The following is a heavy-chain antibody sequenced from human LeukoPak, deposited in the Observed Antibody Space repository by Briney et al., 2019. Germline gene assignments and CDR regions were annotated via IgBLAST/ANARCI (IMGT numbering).Heavy chain of an antibody. J-gene: IGHJ5*02. D-gene: IGHD3-3*01. Sequence: SETLSLTCTVSGGSISSYYWSWIRQPPGKGLEWIGYIYTSGSTNYNPSLKSRVTISVDTSKNQFSLKLSSVTAADTAVYYCAIRLWSGYYNNWFDPWGQGTLVTVSS. CDR3: AIRLWSGYYNNWFDP. CDR1: GGSISSYY. CDR2: IYTSGST. V-gene: IGHV4-4*09.